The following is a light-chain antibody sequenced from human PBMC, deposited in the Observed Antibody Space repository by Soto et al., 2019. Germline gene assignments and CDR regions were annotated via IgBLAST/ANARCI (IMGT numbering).Light chain of an antibody. Sequence: DIVMTQSPATLSVSPGDRATLSCRASQSLSSNLAWYQQKPGQAPRLLSHGASTRAAGIPGRFTGSESGTEFTLTITMLQSEDFAVYYCQPYKEWPRTFGQGTKVEMK. V-gene: IGKV3-15*01. CDR1: QSLSSN. J-gene: IGKJ1*01. CDR3: QPYKEWPRT. CDR2: GAS.